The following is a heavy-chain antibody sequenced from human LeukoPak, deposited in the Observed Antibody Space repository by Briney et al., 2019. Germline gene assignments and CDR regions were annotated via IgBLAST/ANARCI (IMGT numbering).Heavy chain of an antibody. D-gene: IGHD3-3*01. V-gene: IGHV1-18*01. Sequence: GASVKVSCKASGYTFTSYGISWVRQAPGQGLEWMGWISAYNGNTNYAQKPQGRVTMTTDTSTSTAYMELRSLRSDDTAVYYCARDLTIRSGSRGGTNDYWGQGTLVTVSS. CDR3: ARDLTIRSGSRGGTNDY. CDR1: GYTFTSYG. CDR2: ISAYNGNT. J-gene: IGHJ4*02.